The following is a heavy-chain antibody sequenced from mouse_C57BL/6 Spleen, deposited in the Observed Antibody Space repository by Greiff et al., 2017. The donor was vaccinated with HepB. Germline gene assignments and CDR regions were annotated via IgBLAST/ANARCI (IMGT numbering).Heavy chain of an antibody. V-gene: IGHV5-17*01. D-gene: IGHD1-1*01. Sequence: DVQLVESGGGLVKPGGSLKLSCAASGFTFSDYGMHWVRQAPEKGLEWVAYISSGSSTIYYADTVKGRFTISRDNAKNTLFLQMTSLRSEDTAMYYCARDLITTVVESPFDVWGTGTTVTVSS. CDR3: ARDLITTVVESPFDV. CDR1: GFTFSDYG. CDR2: ISSGSSTI. J-gene: IGHJ1*03.